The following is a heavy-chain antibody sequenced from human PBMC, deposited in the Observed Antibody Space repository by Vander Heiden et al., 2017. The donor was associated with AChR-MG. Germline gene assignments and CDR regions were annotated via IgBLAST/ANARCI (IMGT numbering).Heavy chain of an antibody. CDR3: ARGHVGSYSYYYYYGMDG. V-gene: IGHV4-34*01. D-gene: IGHD1-26*01. CDR1: GGSFSGYY. CDR2: INHSGST. J-gene: IGHJ6*02. Sequence: QVQLQQWGAGLLTPSETLSLTCAVYGGSFSGYYWSWIRQPPGKGLDWIGEINHSGSTNYNPALKSRVTISVDTSKNQFSLRLSSVTDEDKAVYYCARGHVGSYSYYYYYGMDGKCQWTTVTV.